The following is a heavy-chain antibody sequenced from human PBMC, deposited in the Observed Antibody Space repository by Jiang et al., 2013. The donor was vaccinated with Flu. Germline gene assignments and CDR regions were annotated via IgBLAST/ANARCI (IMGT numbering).Heavy chain of an antibody. CDR2: IYYSGST. D-gene: IGHD1-26*01. J-gene: IGHJ4*02. V-gene: IGHV4-59*08. CDR3: ARWYSGSYASISTT. CDR1: GGSISSYY. Sequence: GLLKPSETLSLTCTVSGGSISSYYWSWIRQPPGKGLEWIGYIYYSGSTNYNPFLKSRVTISVDTSKNQFSLKLSSVTAADTAAYYCARWYSGSYASISTTWGQGILVTFSS.